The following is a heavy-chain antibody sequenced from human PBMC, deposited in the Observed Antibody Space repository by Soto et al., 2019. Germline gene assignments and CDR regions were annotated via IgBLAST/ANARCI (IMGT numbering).Heavy chain of an antibody. J-gene: IGHJ4*02. Sequence: SETLSLTCTVSGGSISSSSYYWGWIRQPPGKGLEWIGTIFISGSTSYNPSLKSRVTISVDTSKNQFSLQLSSATAADTAVYYCSRPYDSAYFGYWGQGTLVTVSS. D-gene: IGHD3-22*01. CDR3: SRPYDSAYFGY. CDR1: GGSISSSSYY. CDR2: IFISGST. V-gene: IGHV4-39*01.